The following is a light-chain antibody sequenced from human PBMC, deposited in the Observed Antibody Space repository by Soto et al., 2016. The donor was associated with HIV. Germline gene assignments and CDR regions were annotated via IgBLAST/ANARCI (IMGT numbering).Light chain of an antibody. CDR1: QDIGND. Sequence: DIQMTQSPSSLSASVGDIVTITCRASQDIGNDLGWYQQKSGQAPKRLIYGASSLESGVPSRFSGSRSATEFTLTISSLQPEDFATYYCLQLNNFPRTFGQGTKVEIQ. V-gene: IGKV1-17*01. CDR2: GAS. CDR3: LQLNNFPRT. J-gene: IGKJ1*01.